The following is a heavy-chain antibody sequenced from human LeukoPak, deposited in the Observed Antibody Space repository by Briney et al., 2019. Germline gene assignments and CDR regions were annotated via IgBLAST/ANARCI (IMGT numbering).Heavy chain of an antibody. D-gene: IGHD2-2*01. J-gene: IGHJ4*02. CDR3: ARERAVVGGGAQLPGNWPRGSGDFDY. CDR1: GGSISSHY. Sequence: SETLSLTCTVSGGSISSHYWSWIRQPPGKGLEWIGYIYYSGSTNYNPSLKSRVTISVDTSKNQFSLKLSSVTAADTAVYYCARERAVVGGGAQLPGNWPRGSGDFDYWGQGTLVTVSS. V-gene: IGHV4-59*11. CDR2: IYYSGST.